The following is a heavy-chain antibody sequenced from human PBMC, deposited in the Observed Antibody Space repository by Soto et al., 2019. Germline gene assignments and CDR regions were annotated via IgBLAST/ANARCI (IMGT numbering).Heavy chain of an antibody. Sequence: ASVKVSCNASGGTFSSYAISRVRQAPGQGLEWMGGIIPIFGTANYAQKFQGRVTITADESTSTAYMELSSLRSEDTAVYYCARDFNYYGSGRGVDIWGQGTMVTVSS. CDR2: IIPIFGTA. J-gene: IGHJ3*02. V-gene: IGHV1-69*13. CDR1: GGTFSSYA. CDR3: ARDFNYYGSGRGVDI. D-gene: IGHD3-10*01.